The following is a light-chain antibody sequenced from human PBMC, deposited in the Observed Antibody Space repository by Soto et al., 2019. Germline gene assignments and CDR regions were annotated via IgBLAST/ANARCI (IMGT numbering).Light chain of an antibody. CDR3: CSYATTFYV. CDR2: DVS. Sequence: QSALTQPRSVSGSPGQSVTISCTGPTIDVDSSNYVSWYQQHPGKAPKLMIYDVSERPSGVPDRFSGSKSGSTASLTISGLQAEDEADSYCCSYATTFYVFGSGTKVTVL. CDR1: TIDVDSSNY. V-gene: IGLV2-11*01. J-gene: IGLJ1*01.